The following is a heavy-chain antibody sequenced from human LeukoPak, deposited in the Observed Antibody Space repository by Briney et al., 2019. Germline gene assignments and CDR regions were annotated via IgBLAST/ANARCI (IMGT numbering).Heavy chain of an antibody. CDR3: ARGLVVVPALTVDYYYMDV. CDR1: GHTFTSYG. D-gene: IGHD2-2*01. Sequence: GASVKVSCKASGHTFTSYGISWVRQAPGQGLEWMGWISAYNGNTNYAQKLQGRVTMTTDTSTSTAYMELRSLRSDDTAVYYCARGLVVVPALTVDYYYMDVWGKGTTVTVSS. V-gene: IGHV1-18*01. J-gene: IGHJ6*03. CDR2: ISAYNGNT.